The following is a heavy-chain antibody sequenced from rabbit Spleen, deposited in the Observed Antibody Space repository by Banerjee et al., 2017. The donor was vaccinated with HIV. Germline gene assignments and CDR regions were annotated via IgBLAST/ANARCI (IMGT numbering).Heavy chain of an antibody. J-gene: IGHJ3*01. V-gene: IGHV1S40*01. CDR3: ARDVGYGGATFAARLDL. Sequence: QSLEESGGDLVKPGASLTLTCTASGFDFSSNVMCWVRQAPGKGLEWIACIDSGDGSTYYANWVIGRFTISKISSTTMTLQMTSLTAADTATYFCARDVGYGGATFAARLDLWAQGPWSPS. CDR1: GFDFSSNV. CDR2: IDSGDGST. D-gene: IGHD6-1*01.